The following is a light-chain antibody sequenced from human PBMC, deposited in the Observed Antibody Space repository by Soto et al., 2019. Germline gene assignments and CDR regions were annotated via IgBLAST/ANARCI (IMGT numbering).Light chain of an antibody. CDR3: QQYNSYSSP. CDR2: YAS. CDR1: QRISSW. Sequence: DIQMTQSPSTLSASVGDRVTITCRASQRISSWLAWYQQKPGKAPKMLIYYASSLESGVPSRFSGSGSGTEFTLTISSLQPDDCATYYCQQYNSYSSPFGQGTNVEI. J-gene: IGKJ1*01. V-gene: IGKV1-5*01.